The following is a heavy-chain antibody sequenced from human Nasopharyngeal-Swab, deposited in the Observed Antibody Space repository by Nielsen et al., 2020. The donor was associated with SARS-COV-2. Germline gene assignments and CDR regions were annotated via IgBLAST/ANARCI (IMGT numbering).Heavy chain of an antibody. V-gene: IGHV1-18*01. Sequence: ASVKVSCKASGYTFTSYGISWVRQAPGQGLEWMGWISAYNGNTNYAQKLQGRVTMTTDTSTSTAYMELRSLSSDDTAVYYCARKPGIAAAGTLDYWGQGTLVTVSS. D-gene: IGHD6-13*01. J-gene: IGHJ4*02. CDR1: GYTFTSYG. CDR2: ISAYNGNT. CDR3: ARKPGIAAAGTLDY.